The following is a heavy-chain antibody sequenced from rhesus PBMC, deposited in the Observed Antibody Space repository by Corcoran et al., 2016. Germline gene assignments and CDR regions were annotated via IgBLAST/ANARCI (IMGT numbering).Heavy chain of an antibody. CDR1: GCTFTDYY. CDR3: ATDGIAAVLDV. V-gene: IGHV1-111*01. D-gene: IGHD6-13*01. Sequence: EVQLVQSGAEVKKPGASVKISCKASGCTFTDYYLHWVRQAPGKGLEWMGRVEPEDGEADYAQKVQDRVTFTRDTSTDTAYMELSSLRSEDTAVYYCATDGIAAVLDVWGRGVLVTVSS. J-gene: IGHJ5-2*02. CDR2: VEPEDGEA.